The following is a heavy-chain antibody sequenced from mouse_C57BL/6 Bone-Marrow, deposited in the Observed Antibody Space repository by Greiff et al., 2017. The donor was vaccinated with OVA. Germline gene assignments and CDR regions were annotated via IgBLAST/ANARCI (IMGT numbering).Heavy chain of an antibody. D-gene: IGHD1-1*02. Sequence: VQLQQSGAELVKPGASVKLSCKASGYTFTSYWMHWVKQRPGQGLEWIGMIHPNSGSTNYNAKFKSKATLTVDKSSSTAYMQLSSLTSEDSAVDYCARYGSLYYFDYWGQGTTLTVSS. CDR3: ARYGSLYYFDY. CDR2: IHPNSGST. J-gene: IGHJ2*01. V-gene: IGHV1-64*01. CDR1: GYTFTSYW.